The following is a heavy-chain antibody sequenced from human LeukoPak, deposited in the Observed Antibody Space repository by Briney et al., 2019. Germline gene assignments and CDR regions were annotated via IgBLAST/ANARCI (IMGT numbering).Heavy chain of an antibody. CDR3: ARAELVVPAAIDY. CDR1: GGSISSGGYY. D-gene: IGHD2-2*01. Sequence: SETLSLTCTVSGGSISSGGYYWSWIRQHPGKGLEWIGYIYYSGSTYYNPSLKSRVTISVDTSKNQFSLKLSSVTAADAAMYYCARAELVVPAAIDYWGQGTLVTVSS. V-gene: IGHV4-31*03. J-gene: IGHJ4*02. CDR2: IYYSGST.